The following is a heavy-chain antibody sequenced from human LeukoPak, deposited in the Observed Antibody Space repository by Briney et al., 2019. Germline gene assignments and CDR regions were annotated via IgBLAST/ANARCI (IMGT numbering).Heavy chain of an antibody. Sequence: SETLSLTCTVSGYSISTSYYWGWIRQPPGKGLEWIGSIYHSGNTYYNPSLKSRVTISVDTSKNQFSLKLSSVTAADTAVYYCAREGTSRWNRRAFDIWGQGTMVTVSS. J-gene: IGHJ3*02. CDR1: GYSISTSYY. D-gene: IGHD6-19*01. CDR2: IYHSGNT. CDR3: AREGTSRWNRRAFDI. V-gene: IGHV4-38-2*02.